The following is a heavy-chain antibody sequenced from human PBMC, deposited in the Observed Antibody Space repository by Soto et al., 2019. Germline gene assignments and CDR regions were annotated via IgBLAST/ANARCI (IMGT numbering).Heavy chain of an antibody. Sequence: ASVKVSCKVSGYTLTELSMHWVRQAPGKGLEWMGGFDPEDGETIYAQKFQGRVTMTEDTSTDTAYMELSSLRSEDTAVYYCATESQSLTIFGVVSFHNWGQGTLVTVSS. CDR2: FDPEDGET. J-gene: IGHJ4*02. D-gene: IGHD3-3*01. CDR1: GYTLTELS. CDR3: ATESQSLTIFGVVSFHN. V-gene: IGHV1-24*01.